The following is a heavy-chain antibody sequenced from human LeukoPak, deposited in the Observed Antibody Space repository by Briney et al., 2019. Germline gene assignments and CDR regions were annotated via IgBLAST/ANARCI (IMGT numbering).Heavy chain of an antibody. Sequence: GASVKVSCKASGYTFTGYYMHWVRQAPGQGLEWMGWISAYNGNTNYAQKLQGRVTMTTDTSTSTAYMELRSLRSDDTAVYYCAREGRLKYYDFWSGYSVLGSAGEIDYWGQGTLVTVSS. CDR2: ISAYNGNT. J-gene: IGHJ4*02. D-gene: IGHD3-3*01. CDR3: AREGRLKYYDFWSGYSVLGSAGEIDY. CDR1: GYTFTGYY. V-gene: IGHV1-18*04.